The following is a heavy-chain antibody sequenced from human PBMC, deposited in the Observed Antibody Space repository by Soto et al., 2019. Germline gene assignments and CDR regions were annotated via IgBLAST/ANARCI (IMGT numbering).Heavy chain of an antibody. CDR3: AREKSSGCYYAY. Sequence: QVQLVQSGAEVKKPGASVKVSCKASGYTFTSYDINWVRQATGQGLEWMGWMNPNSGNTAYAQKFQGRVTMTRNTSISTAYMELSSLRSEATAVYYCAREKSSGCYYAYWGQGTLVTVSS. CDR1: GYTFTSYD. CDR2: MNPNSGNT. V-gene: IGHV1-8*01. D-gene: IGHD3-22*01. J-gene: IGHJ4*02.